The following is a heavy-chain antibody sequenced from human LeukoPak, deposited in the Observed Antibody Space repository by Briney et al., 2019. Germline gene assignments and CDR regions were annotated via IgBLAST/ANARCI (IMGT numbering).Heavy chain of an antibody. D-gene: IGHD3-16*01. V-gene: IGHV4-4*02. J-gene: IGHJ4*02. CDR1: GGSISSSNW. CDR3: ARFGSLREPIHDY. CDR2: IYHSGST. Sequence: KPSETLSLTCTVSGGSISSSNWWSWVRQPPGKGLEWIGEIYHSGSTNYNPSLKSRVTISVDKSKNQFSLKLSSVTAADTAVYYCARFGSLREPIHDYWGQGTLVTVSS.